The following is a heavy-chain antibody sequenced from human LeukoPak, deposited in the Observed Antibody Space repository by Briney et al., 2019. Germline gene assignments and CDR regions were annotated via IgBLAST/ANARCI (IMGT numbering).Heavy chain of an antibody. D-gene: IGHD6-19*01. CDR1: GFTFSSYA. V-gene: IGHV3-30-3*01. CDR2: ISYDGSNK. J-gene: IGHJ4*02. CDR3: ATSNSSGWYAY. Sequence: GGSLRLSCAASGFTFSSYAMHWVRQAPAKGLEGVAVISYDGSNKYYADSVKGRFTISRDNSKNTLYLQMNSLRAEDTAVYYCATSNSSGWYAYWGQGTLVTVSS.